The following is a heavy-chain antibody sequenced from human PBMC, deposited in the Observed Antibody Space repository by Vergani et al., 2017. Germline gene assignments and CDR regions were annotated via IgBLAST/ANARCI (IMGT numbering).Heavy chain of an antibody. J-gene: IGHJ3*02. CDR3: SRHVRSEDAVDI. CDR2: IYYSGRT. Sequence: QVQLQESGPGLVKPSETLSLTCTVSGGSISSYYWSWIRQPPGKELEWIGYIYYSGRTNYNPSLKSRVTISVDTSKNQFSRKLSSVTAADTAVYYCSRHVRSEDAVDIWGQGTMVTVSS. D-gene: IGHD3-10*02. V-gene: IGHV4-59*08. CDR1: GGSISSYY.